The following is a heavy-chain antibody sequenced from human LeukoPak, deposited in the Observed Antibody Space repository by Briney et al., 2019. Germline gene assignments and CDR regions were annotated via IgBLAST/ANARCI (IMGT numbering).Heavy chain of an antibody. CDR2: IKEDGSEK. D-gene: IGHD1-26*01. CDR1: GFTFSSYW. Sequence: GGALRLSCAASGFTFSSYWMSWVRQAPGKGVEWVANIKEDGSEKYYVDSIKARFTISTANAKNSLYLQMNSLPAEDTALYYCATEHTELSVFDYWGQGTLVTVSS. J-gene: IGHJ4*02. CDR3: ATEHTELSVFDY. V-gene: IGHV3-7*01.